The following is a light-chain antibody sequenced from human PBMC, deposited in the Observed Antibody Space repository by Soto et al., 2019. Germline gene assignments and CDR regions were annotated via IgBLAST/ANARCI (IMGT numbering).Light chain of an antibody. CDR2: DVS. J-gene: IGLJ1*01. CDR3: SSYTPPATYA. CDR1: SSDVGSSNL. Sequence: QSVLTQPASVSGSPGQSITISCTGSSSDVGSSNLDSWYQQHHPGEAPKLIIYDVSHRPAGVSNRFSGSKSGNTASLTISGLQTEDEADYYCSSYTPPATYAFGPGTKFTVL. V-gene: IGLV2-14*03.